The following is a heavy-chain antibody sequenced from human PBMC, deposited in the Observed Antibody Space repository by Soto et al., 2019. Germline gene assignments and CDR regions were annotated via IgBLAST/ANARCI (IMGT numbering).Heavy chain of an antibody. J-gene: IGHJ3*02. Sequence: GGSLRLSCTASGFTFGDYAMSWFRQAPGKGLEWVGFIRSKAYGGTTEYAASVKGRFTISRDDSKSIAYLQMNSLKTEDTAVYYCTRETAPARYNWNDGTWISRDAFDIWGQGTMVTVSS. CDR1: GFTFGDYA. CDR3: TRETAPARYNWNDGTWISRDAFDI. CDR2: IRSKAYGGTT. D-gene: IGHD1-1*01. V-gene: IGHV3-49*03.